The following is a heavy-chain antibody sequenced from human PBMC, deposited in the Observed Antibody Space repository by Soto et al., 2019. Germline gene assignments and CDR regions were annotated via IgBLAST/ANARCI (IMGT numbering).Heavy chain of an antibody. Sequence: SETLSLTCTVSGGSISSGGYYWIWIRQHPGKGLEWIGYIYYSGSTYYNPSLKSRVTISVDTSKNQFSLKLSSVTAADTAVYYCASFLWFGELLQPLDYWGQGTLVTVSS. J-gene: IGHJ4*02. D-gene: IGHD3-10*01. CDR3: ASFLWFGELLQPLDY. CDR2: IYYSGST. V-gene: IGHV4-31*03. CDR1: GGSISSGGYY.